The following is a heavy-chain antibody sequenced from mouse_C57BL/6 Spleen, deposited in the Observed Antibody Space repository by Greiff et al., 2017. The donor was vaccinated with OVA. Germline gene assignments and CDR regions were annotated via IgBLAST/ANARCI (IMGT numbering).Heavy chain of an antibody. CDR3: ARVYGNYRFDY. CDR2: IDPSDSET. J-gene: IGHJ2*01. CDR1: GYTFTSYW. D-gene: IGHD2-1*01. V-gene: IGHV1-52*01. Sequence: QVQLQQPGAELVRPGSSVKLSCKASGYTFTSYWMHWVKQRPIQGLEWIGNIDPSDSETHYNQKFKDKATLTVDKSSSTAYMQLSSLTSEDSAVYDCARVYGNYRFDYWGQGTTLTVSS.